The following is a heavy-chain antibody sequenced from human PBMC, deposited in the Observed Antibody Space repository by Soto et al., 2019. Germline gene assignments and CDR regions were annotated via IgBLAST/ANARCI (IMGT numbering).Heavy chain of an antibody. J-gene: IGHJ4*02. CDR2: IYSGGSA. V-gene: IGHV3-66*04. D-gene: IGHD5-18*01. CDR3: ARHGYSYGGGYFDY. Sequence: EVQWVESGGGLVQPGGSLRLSCAASGFTVSSNYMSWVRQAPGKGLEWVSVIYSGGSAYYADSVKGRFTISRDNSKNTLYRQMNSLRAEDTAVYYCARHGYSYGGGYFDYWGQGTLVTVSS. CDR1: GFTVSSNY.